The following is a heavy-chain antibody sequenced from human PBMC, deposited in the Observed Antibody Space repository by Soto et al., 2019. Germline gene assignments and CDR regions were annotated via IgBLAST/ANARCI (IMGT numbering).Heavy chain of an antibody. Sequence: SETLSLTCTVSGGSISSSSYYWGWIRQPPGKGLEWIGSIYYSGSTYYNPSLKSRVTISVDTSKNQFSLRLSSVTAADTAVYYCARLGGRYHGGFYYFDYWGQGTLVTVSS. CDR3: ARLGGRYHGGFYYFDY. CDR1: GGSISSSSYY. V-gene: IGHV4-39*01. J-gene: IGHJ4*02. D-gene: IGHD1-26*01. CDR2: IYYSGST.